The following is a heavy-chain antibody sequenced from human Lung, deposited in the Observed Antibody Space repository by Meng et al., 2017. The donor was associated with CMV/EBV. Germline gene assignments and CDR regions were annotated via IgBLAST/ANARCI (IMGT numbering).Heavy chain of an antibody. CDR1: GGSISSGDYY. Sequence: QVPRQESGPGLRKPSQTLSLTFIVPGGSISSGDYYWSWIRQPPGKGLEWIGYIYYTGSTYYNPSLKSRVIISVDTSKNQFSLKLNSVTAADTAVYYCARVGGCSGGGCYHRLFDYWGQGTLVTVSS. D-gene: IGHD2-15*01. CDR3: ARVGGCSGGGCYHRLFDY. J-gene: IGHJ4*02. V-gene: IGHV4-30-4*01. CDR2: IYYTGST.